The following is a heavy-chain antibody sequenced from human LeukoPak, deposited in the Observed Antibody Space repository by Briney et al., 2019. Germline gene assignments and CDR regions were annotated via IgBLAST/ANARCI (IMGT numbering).Heavy chain of an antibody. J-gene: IGHJ4*02. V-gene: IGHV3-73*01. CDR2: IRSKANSYAT. D-gene: IGHD2-15*01. CDR3: TALVVVVAVIDY. Sequence: GGSLRLSCAASGFTFSGSAMHWVRQASGKGLDWVGRIRSKANSYATAYAASVKGRFTISRDDSKNTAYLQMNSLKTEDTAVYYCTALVVVVAVIDYWGQGTLVTVSS. CDR1: GFTFSGSA.